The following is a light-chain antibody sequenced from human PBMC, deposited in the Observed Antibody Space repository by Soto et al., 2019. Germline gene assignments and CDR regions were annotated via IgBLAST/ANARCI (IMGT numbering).Light chain of an antibody. V-gene: IGLV1-40*01. Sequence: QSVLTQSPSVSGAPGQSVSISCTGTSSNIGAGFDVHWYQQLPATAPKLLIYGNNNRPSGVPDRFSGSKSGTSASLAITGLQAEDEADYYCQSYDTNLSGGAVLGKGTKVTVL. CDR1: SSNIGAGFD. J-gene: IGLJ1*01. CDR2: GNN. CDR3: QSYDTNLSGGAV.